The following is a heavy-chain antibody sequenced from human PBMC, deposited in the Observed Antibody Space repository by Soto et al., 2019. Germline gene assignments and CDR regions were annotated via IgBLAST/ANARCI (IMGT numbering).Heavy chain of an antibody. D-gene: IGHD6-19*01. CDR3: ARHVKAVLRYYYYGMDV. CDR1: GGSISSSSYY. J-gene: IGHJ6*02. V-gene: IGHV4-39*01. CDR2: IYYSGST. Sequence: QLQLQESGPGLVKPSETLSLTCTVSGGSISSSSYYWGWIRQPPGKGLEWIGSIYYSGSTYYNPSLKSRVTISVDTSKNQCSLKLSSVTAADTAVYYCARHVKAVLRYYYYGMDVWGQGTTVTVSS.